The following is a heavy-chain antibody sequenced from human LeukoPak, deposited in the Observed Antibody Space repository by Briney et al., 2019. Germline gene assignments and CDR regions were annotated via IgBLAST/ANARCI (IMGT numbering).Heavy chain of an antibody. CDR3: AKSYSSGWYGTYYFDY. Sequence: GGSLRLSCAASGFTFSSYAMSWVRQAPGKGLEWVAFIRYDGSNKYYADSVKGRFTISRDNSKNTLYLQMNSLRAEDTAVYYCAKSYSSGWYGTYYFDYWGQGTLVTVSS. CDR2: IRYDGSNK. J-gene: IGHJ4*02. D-gene: IGHD6-19*01. CDR1: GFTFSSYA. V-gene: IGHV3-30*02.